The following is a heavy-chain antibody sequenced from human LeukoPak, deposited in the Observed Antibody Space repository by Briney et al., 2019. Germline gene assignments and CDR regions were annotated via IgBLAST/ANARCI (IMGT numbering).Heavy chain of an antibody. V-gene: IGHV3-30-3*01. Sequence: PGRSLRLSCAASGFTFNKFPMHWVRQAPGKGLEWMAAVSSDGNIKNYADSVKGRFTISRGNSKNTLYLQMNSLGPEGAAVYYCARGDGGQVDHWRQGTLVSVSS. CDR3: ARGDGGQVDH. D-gene: IGHD3-16*01. CDR2: VSSDGNIK. CDR1: GFTFNKFP. J-gene: IGHJ4*02.